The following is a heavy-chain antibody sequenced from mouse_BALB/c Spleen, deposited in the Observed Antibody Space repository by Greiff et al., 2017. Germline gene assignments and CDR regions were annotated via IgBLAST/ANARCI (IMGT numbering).Heavy chain of an antibody. CDR2: ISTYYGDA. J-gene: IGHJ4*01. CDR3: ARDKYGNYDAMDY. Sequence: VQLPQSGAELVRPGVSVKISCKGSGCTFTDYAMHWVKQSHAKSLEWIGVISTYYGDASYNQKFKGKATMTVDKSSSTAYMQLKSLTSEDSAVYYCARDKYGNYDAMDYWGQGTSVTVSS. V-gene: IGHV1S137*01. CDR1: GCTFTDYA. D-gene: IGHD2-10*02.